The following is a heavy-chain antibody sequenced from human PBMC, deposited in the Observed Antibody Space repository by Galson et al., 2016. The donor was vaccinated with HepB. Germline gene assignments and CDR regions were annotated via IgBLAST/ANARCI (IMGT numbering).Heavy chain of an antibody. CDR3: VYYCARDCSGGTCYGTT. J-gene: IGHJ5*02. CDR2: ISAYNGNT. D-gene: IGHD2-15*01. CDR1: GYTFTSYG. Sequence: SCKASGYTFTSYGISWVRQAPGQGLEWMGWISAYNGNTNYAQKLQGRVTMTTDTSTSTAYMELRSLRSDDTADETAVYYCARDCSGGTCYGTTWGQGTLVTVSS. V-gene: IGHV1-18*01.